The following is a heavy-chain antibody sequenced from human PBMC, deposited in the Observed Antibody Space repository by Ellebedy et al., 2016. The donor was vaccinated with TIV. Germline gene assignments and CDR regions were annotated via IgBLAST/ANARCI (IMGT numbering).Heavy chain of an antibody. CDR1: GGSISRSSYY. Sequence: SETLSLTCTVSGGSISRSSYYWGWIRQPPQKGLEWIGSIYYTGSTFYNPSLKSRVTISVDTSKSQFSLRLISVTAADTAVYYCARWFGELLYVRWFDPWGQGTLVTVSS. CDR2: IYYTGST. J-gene: IGHJ5*02. CDR3: ARWFGELLYVRWFDP. V-gene: IGHV4-39*01. D-gene: IGHD3-10*01.